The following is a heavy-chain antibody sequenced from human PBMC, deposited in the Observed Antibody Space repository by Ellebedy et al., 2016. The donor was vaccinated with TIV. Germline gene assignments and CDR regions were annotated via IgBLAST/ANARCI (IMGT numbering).Heavy chain of an antibody. Sequence: MPSETLSLTCTVSGGSISSYYWSWIRQPPGKGLEWIGYIYYSGSTNYNPSLKSRVTISVDTSKNQFSLKLSSVTAADTAVYYCARQKRSDRVTLMSFDTWGRGTLVTVSS. CDR3: ARQKRSDRVTLMSFDT. V-gene: IGHV4-59*08. J-gene: IGHJ4*02. CDR1: GGSISSYY. CDR2: IYYSGST. D-gene: IGHD3-16*01.